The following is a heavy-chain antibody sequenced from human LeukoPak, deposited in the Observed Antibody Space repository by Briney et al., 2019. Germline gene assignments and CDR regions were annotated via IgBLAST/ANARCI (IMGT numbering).Heavy chain of an antibody. CDR1: GFTFTSYA. V-gene: IGHV3-23*01. D-gene: IGHD3-22*01. CDR3: AKGRYYYDSSDAFDI. CDR2: ISGSGGST. J-gene: IGHJ3*02. Sequence: PGGSLRLSCASSGFTFTSYAMSWVRQAPGEGLEGVSTISGSGGSTYYAGSVKGRFTISRDNSKNTLYLQMNSLRAEDTAVYYCAKGRYYYDSSDAFDIWGQGTMVTVSS.